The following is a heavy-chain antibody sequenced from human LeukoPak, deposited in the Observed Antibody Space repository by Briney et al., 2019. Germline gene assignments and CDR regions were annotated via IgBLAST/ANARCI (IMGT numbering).Heavy chain of an antibody. V-gene: IGHV3-23*01. Sequence: GGSLRLSCAASGFTFSSYAMSWVRQAPGKGLEWVSAISGSGGSTYYADSVKGRFTISRDNSKNTVYLQMNSLRAEDTAVYYCAKDRYSYGSFIDYWGQGTLVTVSS. CDR3: AKDRYSYGSFIDY. CDR1: GFTFSSYA. D-gene: IGHD5-18*01. J-gene: IGHJ4*02. CDR2: ISGSGGST.